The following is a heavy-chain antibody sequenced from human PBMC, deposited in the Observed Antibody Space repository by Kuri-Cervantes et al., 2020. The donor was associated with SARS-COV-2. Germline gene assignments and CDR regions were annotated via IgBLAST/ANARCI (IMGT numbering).Heavy chain of an antibody. D-gene: IGHD1-26*01. CDR3: ANSLLLSLDY. V-gene: IGHV3-30*02. Sequence: GESLKISCAASGFTFSSYGMHWVRQAPGKGLEWVAFIRYDGSNKYYADSVKGRFTTSRDNSKNTLYLQMNSLRAEDTAVYYCANSLLLSLDYWGQGTLVTVSS. CDR2: IRYDGSNK. CDR1: GFTFSSYG. J-gene: IGHJ4*02.